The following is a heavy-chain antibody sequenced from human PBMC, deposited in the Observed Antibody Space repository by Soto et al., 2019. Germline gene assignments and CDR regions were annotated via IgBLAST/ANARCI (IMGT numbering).Heavy chain of an antibody. Sequence: GGSLRLSCAASGFTFSSYAMSWVRQAPGKGLEWVSAISGSGGSTYYADSVKGRFTISRDNSKNTLYLQMNSLRAEDTAVYYCAKDGLEAYYDFWSGYYGDYYYYYMDVRGKGTTVTVSS. J-gene: IGHJ6*03. CDR3: AKDGLEAYYDFWSGYYGDYYYYYMDV. CDR2: ISGSGGST. V-gene: IGHV3-23*01. D-gene: IGHD3-3*01. CDR1: GFTFSSYA.